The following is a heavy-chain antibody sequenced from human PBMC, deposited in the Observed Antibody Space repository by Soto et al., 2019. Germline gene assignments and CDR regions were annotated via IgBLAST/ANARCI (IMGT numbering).Heavy chain of an antibody. D-gene: IGHD2-2*01. CDR2: ISYDGSNK. J-gene: IGHJ6*02. V-gene: IGHV3-30*14. CDR1: GFTFSSYA. CDR3: ARDYMPNSYYYYGMDV. Sequence: PGGSLRLSCAASGFTFSSYAMHWVRQAPGKGLEWVAVISYDGSNKYYADSAKGRFTISRDNSKNTLYLQMNSLRAEDTAVYYCARDYMPNSYYYYGMDVWGQGTTVTVSS.